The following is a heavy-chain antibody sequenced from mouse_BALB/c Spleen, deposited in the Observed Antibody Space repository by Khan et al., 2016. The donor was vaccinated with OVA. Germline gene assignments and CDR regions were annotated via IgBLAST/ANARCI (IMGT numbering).Heavy chain of an antibody. CDR2: IDPATGNI. D-gene: IGHD1-2*01. J-gene: IGHJ4*01. Sequence: VQLQQSGAELVKPGASVKLSCTASGFNIKDTYMHWVKQRPEQGLEWIGRIDPATGNIKYDPKFQGQATITADSSSNKAFLPLSSLTSEDTAVDYCARAEFHYYGAYTMDYWGQGTSVTVSA. V-gene: IGHV14-3*02. CDR3: ARAEFHYYGAYTMDY. CDR1: GFNIKDTY.